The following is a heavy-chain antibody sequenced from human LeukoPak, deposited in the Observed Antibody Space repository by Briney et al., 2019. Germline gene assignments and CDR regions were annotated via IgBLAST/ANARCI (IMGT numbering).Heavy chain of an antibody. V-gene: IGHV4-34*01. CDR1: GGSFSGYY. Sequence: KSSETLSLTCAVYGGSFSGYYWSWIRQSPGTGLEWIWQINHDGGINYNPSLESRVTISVDTSKNQFSLRLTSVTAADTAVYYCARSIIAVAGAHFDYWGQGTLVTVSS. D-gene: IGHD6-19*01. CDR3: ARSIIAVAGAHFDY. J-gene: IGHJ4*02. CDR2: INHDGGI.